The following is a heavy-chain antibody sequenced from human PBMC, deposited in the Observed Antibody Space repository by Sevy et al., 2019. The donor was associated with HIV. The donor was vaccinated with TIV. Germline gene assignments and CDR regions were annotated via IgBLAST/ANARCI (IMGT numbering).Heavy chain of an antibody. J-gene: IGHJ6*02. Sequence: GGSLRLSCAASGFTFSNAWMSWVRQAPGKGLEWVGRIKSKTDGGTTDYAAPVKGRFTISRDDSKNTLYLQMNSLKTEETAVYYCTTEPSQLRCLEWFPYGMDVWGQGTTVTVSS. D-gene: IGHD3-3*01. V-gene: IGHV3-15*01. CDR3: TTEPSQLRCLEWFPYGMDV. CDR1: GFTFSNAW. CDR2: IKSKTDGGTT.